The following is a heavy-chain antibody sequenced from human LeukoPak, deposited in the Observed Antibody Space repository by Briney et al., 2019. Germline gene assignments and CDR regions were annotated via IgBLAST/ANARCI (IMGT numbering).Heavy chain of an antibody. V-gene: IGHV7-4-1*02. J-gene: IGHJ5*02. CDR1: GYTFA. Sequence: ASVKVSCKASGYTFALNWVRQAPGQGLEWMGWINTNTGNPTYAQGFTGRFVFSLDTSVSTAYLQISSLKAEDTAVYYCARPPTDYKAVARSGHWFDPWGQGTLVTVSS. CDR3: ARPPTDYKAVARSGHWFDP. CDR2: INTNTGNP. D-gene: IGHD6-19*01.